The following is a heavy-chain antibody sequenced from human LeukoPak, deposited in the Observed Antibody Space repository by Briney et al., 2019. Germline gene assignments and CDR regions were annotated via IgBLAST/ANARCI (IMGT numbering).Heavy chain of an antibody. CDR3: ARGSAAAPQRG. J-gene: IGHJ4*02. V-gene: IGHV4-34*01. Sequence: PSETLSLTCAVYGGSFSGYYWSWIRQPPGKGLEWIGEINHSGSTNYNPSLKSRVTISVDTSKNQFSLKLSSVTAADTAVYYCARGSAAAPQRGWGQGTLVTVSS. D-gene: IGHD6-13*01. CDR1: GGSFSGYY. CDR2: INHSGST.